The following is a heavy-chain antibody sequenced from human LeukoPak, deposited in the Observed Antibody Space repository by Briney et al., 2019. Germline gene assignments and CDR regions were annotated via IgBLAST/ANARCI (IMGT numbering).Heavy chain of an antibody. CDR2: LNSGGGDET. D-gene: IGHD2-8*01. J-gene: IGHJ3*02. V-gene: IGHV3-23*01. CDR3: AKDSRWPNHAFDI. CDR1: GLTLASYP. Sequence: GGSLRLSCAASGLTLASYPMSWVRQAPGKGLEWLSALNSGGGDETYYADSVKGRFTISRDNSKNTLYLQMNSLRAEDTALYYCAKDSRWPNHAFDIWGQGTMVTVSS.